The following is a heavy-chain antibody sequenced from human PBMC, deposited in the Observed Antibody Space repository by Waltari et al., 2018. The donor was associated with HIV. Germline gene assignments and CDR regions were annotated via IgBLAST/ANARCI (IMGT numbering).Heavy chain of an antibody. J-gene: IGHJ4*02. Sequence: SYAMSWVRQAPGRGLEWVSSINGGTTGTFYAYSVKGRFTISRDSSKNTLYLQMNSLRAEDTAVYYCAKDRSYDSSGYFDYWGEGTLVTVSS. CDR2: INGGTTGT. CDR3: AKDRSYDSSGYFDY. CDR1: SYA. V-gene: IGHV3-23*01. D-gene: IGHD3-22*01.